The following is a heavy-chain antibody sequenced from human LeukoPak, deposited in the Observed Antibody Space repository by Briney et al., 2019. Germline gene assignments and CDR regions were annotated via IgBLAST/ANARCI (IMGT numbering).Heavy chain of an antibody. CDR2: ISAYNGNT. J-gene: IGHJ4*02. D-gene: IGHD3-22*01. CDR1: GYTFTSYG. Sequence: ASVKVSCKASGYTFTSYGISWVRQAPGQGLEWMGWISAYNGNTNYAQKLQGRVTMTTDTSTSTAYMELRSLRSDDTAVYYCARYDHYYDSSGPLDYWGQGTLVTVSS. V-gene: IGHV1-18*01. CDR3: ARYDHYYDSSGPLDY.